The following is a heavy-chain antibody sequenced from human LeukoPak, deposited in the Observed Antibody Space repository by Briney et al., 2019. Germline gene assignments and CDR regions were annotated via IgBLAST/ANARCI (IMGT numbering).Heavy chain of an antibody. CDR1: GFTFSTYW. J-gene: IGHJ4*02. V-gene: IGHV3-7*01. CDR3: ARYFNTNGYSSLRGDY. D-gene: IGHD3-22*01. Sequence: GRSLRLSCAASGFTFSTYWMKWVRQDRGRGRGWEASIMQDGSQKYYLDSVKGRFTISRDNAKNSLYLQMNSLRAEDTAVYYCARYFNTNGYSSLRGDYWGQGTLVTVSS. CDR2: IMQDGSQK.